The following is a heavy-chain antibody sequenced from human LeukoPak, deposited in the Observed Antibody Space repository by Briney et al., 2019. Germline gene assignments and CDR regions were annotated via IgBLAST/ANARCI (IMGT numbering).Heavy chain of an antibody. D-gene: IGHD3-22*01. CDR1: GGSISSYY. CDR2: IYYSGST. J-gene: IGHJ4*02. CDR3: ARHYYDSSGYYPLRY. Sequence: SETLSLTCTVSGGSISSYYWSWIRQPPGRGLEWIGYIYYSGSTSYNPSLKSRVTISVDTSKNQFSLKLSSVTAADTAVYYCARHYYDSSGYYPLRYWGQGTLVTVSS. V-gene: IGHV4-59*08.